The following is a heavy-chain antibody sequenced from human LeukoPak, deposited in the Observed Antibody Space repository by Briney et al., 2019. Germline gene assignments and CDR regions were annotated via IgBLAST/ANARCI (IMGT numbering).Heavy chain of an antibody. Sequence: PSETLSLTCTVSGGSISSYYWRWIRQPPGKGLEWIGYIYSSGSTNYSPSLKSRVTISVDTSKNQFSLKLYSVTAADTAVYYCARRYSGYGNAFDIWGQGTMVTVSS. D-gene: IGHD5-12*01. CDR2: IYSSGST. CDR3: ARRYSGYGNAFDI. J-gene: IGHJ3*02. CDR1: GGSISSYY. V-gene: IGHV4-59*08.